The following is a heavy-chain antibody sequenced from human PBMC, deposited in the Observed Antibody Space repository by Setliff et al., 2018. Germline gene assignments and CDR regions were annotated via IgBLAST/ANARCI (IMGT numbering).Heavy chain of an antibody. J-gene: IGHJ5*02. V-gene: IGHV5-51*01. CDR2: IYAGDSDT. D-gene: IGHD3-10*01. CDR3: ARQKSTGSGNNWFDP. Sequence: GESLKISCKGSGFSFTDFWIGWVRQMPGKGLEWMGLIYAGDSDTRYNPSFQGRVTMSADKSINTAYLQWSSPKASDTAIYYCARQKSTGSGNNWFDPWGQGTLVTVSS. CDR1: GFSFTDFW.